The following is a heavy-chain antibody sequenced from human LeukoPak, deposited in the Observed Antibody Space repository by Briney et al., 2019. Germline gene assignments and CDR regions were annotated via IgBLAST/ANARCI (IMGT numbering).Heavy chain of an antibody. CDR3: ARGSSVPMVRGVKDY. D-gene: IGHD3-10*01. Sequence: GGSLRLSCAASGFTFSSYAMHWVRQAPGKGLEWVAVISYDGSNKYYADSVKGRFTISRDNSKNTLYLQMNSLRAEDTAVYYCARGSSVPMVRGVKDYWGQGTLVTVSS. CDR1: GFTFSSYA. CDR2: ISYDGSNK. V-gene: IGHV3-30-3*01. J-gene: IGHJ4*02.